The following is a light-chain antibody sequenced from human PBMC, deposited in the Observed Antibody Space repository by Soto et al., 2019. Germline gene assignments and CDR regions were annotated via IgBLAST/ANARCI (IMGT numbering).Light chain of an antibody. CDR2: DVT. CDR3: CSFAGSYTYV. J-gene: IGLJ1*01. V-gene: IGLV2-11*01. Sequence: QSALAQPRSVSGSPGQSVTISCTVTSSDVGRYEYVSWYQQHPGKAPKLIIYDVTERPAGVPDRFSGSKSGNTASLTISGLQAEDEADYSCCSFAGSYTYVFGGGTKGTLL. CDR1: SSDVGRYEY.